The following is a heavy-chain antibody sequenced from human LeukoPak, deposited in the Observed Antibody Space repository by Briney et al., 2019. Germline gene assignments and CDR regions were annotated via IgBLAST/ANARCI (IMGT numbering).Heavy chain of an antibody. V-gene: IGHV3-53*01. CDR3: ARQVDFSSGWSNWFDP. J-gene: IGHJ5*02. Sequence: PGGSLRLSCAASGFTVSTNYMSWVRQAPGKGLEWVSVIYSGGSTYYADSAKGRFTISRDNSKNTLYLQMNSLRADDTAVYYCARQVDFSSGWSNWFDPWGQGTLVTVSS. D-gene: IGHD6-19*01. CDR1: GFTVSTNY. CDR2: IYSGGST.